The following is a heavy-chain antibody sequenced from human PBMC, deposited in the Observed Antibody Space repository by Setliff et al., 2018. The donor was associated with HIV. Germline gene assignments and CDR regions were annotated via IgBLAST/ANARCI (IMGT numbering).Heavy chain of an antibody. J-gene: IGHJ4*02. CDR1: GGSISSSDW. D-gene: IGHD3-3*01. CDR3: ASGDNFWSGSYY. V-gene: IGHV4-4*02. Sequence: SETLSLTCAVSGGSISSSDWWSWVRQPPGKGLEWIGEIYHSENTNYNPSLKSRVTISVDKSKNQFSLKVTSVTAADTAVYYCASGDNFWSGSYYGGQGTLVTVSS. CDR2: IYHSENT.